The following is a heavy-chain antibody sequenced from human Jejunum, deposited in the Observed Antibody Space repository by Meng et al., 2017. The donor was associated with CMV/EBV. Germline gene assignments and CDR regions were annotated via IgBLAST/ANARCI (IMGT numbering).Heavy chain of an antibody. CDR3: ARRDYYDSSGYPSLGY. D-gene: IGHD3-22*01. V-gene: IGHV4-4*02. J-gene: IGHJ4*02. Sequence: GGSISSNNWWNWVRQSPGKGLEWIGEIYHSGSTNYNPSIKSRVTISVDKSMNQSSLRLSSVTAADTAVYYCARRDYYDSSGYPSLGYWGQGILVTVSS. CDR2: IYHSGST. CDR1: GGSISSNNW.